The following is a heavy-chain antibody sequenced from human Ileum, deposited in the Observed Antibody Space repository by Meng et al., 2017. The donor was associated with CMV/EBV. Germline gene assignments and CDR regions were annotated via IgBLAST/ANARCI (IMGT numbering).Heavy chain of an antibody. V-gene: IGHV3-74*01. Sequence: GGSLRLSCAASGFPFSRSWMHWVRQVPGKGLMWVSRINSDGTDTAYADSVRGRFTISRDNAKNTQYLQMDSLRAEDSAIYYCARDQGGLGPTTVDYWGQGTLVTVSS. CDR3: ARDQGGLGPTTVDY. CDR1: GFPFSRSW. J-gene: IGHJ4*02. D-gene: IGHD1-1*01. CDR2: INSDGTDT.